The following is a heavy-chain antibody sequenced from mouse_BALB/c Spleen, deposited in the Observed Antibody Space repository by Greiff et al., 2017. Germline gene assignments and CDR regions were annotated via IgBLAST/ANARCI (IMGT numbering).Heavy chain of an antibody. J-gene: IGHJ1*01. CDR2: RHYSGST. Sequence: EVQLQESGPDLVKPSQSLSLTCTVTGYSITSGYSWHWIRQFPGNKLEWIGYRHYSGSTNYNPSLKSRISITRDTSKNQFFLQLNPVTTDDTATYYCGSITAVVDDWYFDVWGAGTTVTVSS. D-gene: IGHD1-1*01. V-gene: IGHV3-1*02. CDR1: GYSITSGYS. CDR3: GSITAVVDDWYFDV.